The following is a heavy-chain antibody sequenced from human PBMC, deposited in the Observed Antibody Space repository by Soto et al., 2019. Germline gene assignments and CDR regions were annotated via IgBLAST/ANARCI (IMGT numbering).Heavy chain of an antibody. CDR2: IYYNGNT. CDR1: GGSISNHY. D-gene: IGHD7-27*01. J-gene: IGHJ4*02. CDR3: TRANWYSEY. Sequence: QVQLQESGPGLVKPSETLSLTCTVSGGSISNHYWSWIRQPPGKGLEWIGYIYYNGNTNYNPSLKSRVPMSLDTSKNQSSLHLSSVTAADPAVYYCTRANWYSEYWGQGTLVTVSS. V-gene: IGHV4-59*11.